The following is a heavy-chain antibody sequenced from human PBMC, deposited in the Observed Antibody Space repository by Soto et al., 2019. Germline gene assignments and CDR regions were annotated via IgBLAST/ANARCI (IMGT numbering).Heavy chain of an antibody. Sequence: GESLKISCKGSGYSFAGYWITWVRQRPGKGLEWMGRIDPSDSQTYYSPSFRGHVTISATKSVTTVFLQWSSLRASDTAMYYCARQIYDSDTGPNFQYYFDSWGQGTPVTVSS. CDR1: GYSFAGYW. D-gene: IGHD3-22*01. V-gene: IGHV5-10-1*01. CDR2: IDPSDSQT. CDR3: ARQIYDSDTGPNFQYYFDS. J-gene: IGHJ4*02.